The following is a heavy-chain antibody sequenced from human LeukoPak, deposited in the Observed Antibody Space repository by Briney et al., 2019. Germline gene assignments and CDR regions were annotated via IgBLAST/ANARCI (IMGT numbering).Heavy chain of an antibody. V-gene: IGHV1-46*01. CDR3: ARIGGSDSSGYYSPLDY. CDR2: INPSGGST. Sequence: ASVKVSCKASGYTFTSYYMHWVRQAPGQGLEWMGIINPSGGSTSYAQKFQGRVTMTRDTSTSTVYMELSSLRSEDTAVYYCARIGGSDSSGYYSPLDYWGQGTLVTVSS. D-gene: IGHD3-22*01. CDR1: GYTFTSYY. J-gene: IGHJ4*02.